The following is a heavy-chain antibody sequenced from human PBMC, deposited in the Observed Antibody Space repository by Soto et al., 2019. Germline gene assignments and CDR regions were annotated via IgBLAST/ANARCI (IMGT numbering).Heavy chain of an antibody. D-gene: IGHD5-18*01. Sequence: GESLKISCKGSGYSFTSYWIGWVRQMPGKGLEWMGVIYPGDFDTRYSPSFQGQVTISAVKSISTAYLQWSSLKASDTALYYCARTSDVDKEMVTAFDIWGQGTAVTVSS. J-gene: IGHJ3*02. V-gene: IGHV5-51*01. CDR3: ARTSDVDKEMVTAFDI. CDR2: IYPGDFDT. CDR1: GYSFTSYW.